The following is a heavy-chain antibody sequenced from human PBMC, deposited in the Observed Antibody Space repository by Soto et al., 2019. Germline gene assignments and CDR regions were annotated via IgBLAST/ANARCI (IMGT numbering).Heavy chain of an antibody. CDR3: AKNGQPPYYYYGMDV. V-gene: IGHV1-18*01. D-gene: IGHD2-8*01. CDR2: VSGYNGDT. Sequence: QGQLVQSGPEVKKPGASVKVSCKASGYTFSRYVISWVRQAPGQGLEWMGWVSGYNGDTRYAQKVQGRVTMTIDTSTYTAYMELRSLTSDDTAKYYCAKNGQPPYYYYGMDVWGQGTTVTFSS. J-gene: IGHJ6*02. CDR1: GYTFSRYV.